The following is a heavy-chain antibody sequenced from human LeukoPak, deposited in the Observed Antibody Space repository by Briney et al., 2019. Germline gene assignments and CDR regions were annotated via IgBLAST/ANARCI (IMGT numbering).Heavy chain of an antibody. CDR2: IYYSGST. CDR1: GGSFSGYY. V-gene: IGHV4-59*08. D-gene: IGHD6-19*01. CDR3: ARNIAVAGRGDYMDV. J-gene: IGHJ6*03. Sequence: SETLSLTCAVYGGSFSGYYWSWIRQPPGKGLEWIGYIYYSGSTNYNPSLKSRVTISVDTSKNQFSLKLSSVTAADTAVYYCARNIAVAGRGDYMDVWGKGTTVTISS.